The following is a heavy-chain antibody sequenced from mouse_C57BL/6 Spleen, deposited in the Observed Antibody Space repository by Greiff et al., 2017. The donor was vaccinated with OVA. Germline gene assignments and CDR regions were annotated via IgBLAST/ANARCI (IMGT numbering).Heavy chain of an antibody. CDR2: IYPSDSET. V-gene: IGHV1-61*01. Sequence: QVQLKQPGAELVRPGSSVKLSCKASGYTFTSYWMDWVKQRPGQGLEWIGNIYPSDSETHYTQKFKDKATLTVDKSSSTAYMQLSSLTSEDSAVYYCARRNMSIYWYFDVWGTGTTVTVSS. J-gene: IGHJ1*03. D-gene: IGHD2-10*02. CDR1: GYTFTSYW. CDR3: ARRNMSIYWYFDV.